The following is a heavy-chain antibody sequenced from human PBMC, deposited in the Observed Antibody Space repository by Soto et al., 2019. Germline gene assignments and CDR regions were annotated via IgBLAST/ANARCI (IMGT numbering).Heavy chain of an antibody. J-gene: IGHJ4*02. CDR2: ISSGSTTI. CDR1: GFAFSTYS. CDR3: ARSNPHYCSGGSCFCDF. D-gene: IGHD2-15*01. V-gene: IGHV3-48*01. Sequence: PGGSLRLSCAASGFAFSTYSMNWVRQAPGKGLEWVSYISSGSTTIYYADSAKGRFTISRDNAKSSLYLQMNSLRAEDMAVYFCARSNPHYCSGGSCFCDFWGQGTLVTVSS.